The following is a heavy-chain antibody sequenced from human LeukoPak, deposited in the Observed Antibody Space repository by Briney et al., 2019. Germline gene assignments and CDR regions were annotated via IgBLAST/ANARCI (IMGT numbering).Heavy chain of an antibody. CDR2: INSDGSST. CDR3: ARAGGLGIQNYYYYMDV. D-gene: IGHD7-27*01. V-gene: IGHV3-74*01. Sequence: PGGSLRLSCAASGFTFSSYWMHWVCQAPGKGLVWVSRINSDGSSTSYADSVKGRFTISRDNAKNTLYLQMNSLRAEDTAVYYCARAGGLGIQNYYYYMDVWGKGTTVTVSS. CDR1: GFTFSSYW. J-gene: IGHJ6*03.